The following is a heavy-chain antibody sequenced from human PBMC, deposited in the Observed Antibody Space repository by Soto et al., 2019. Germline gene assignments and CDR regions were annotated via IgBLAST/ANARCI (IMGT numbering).Heavy chain of an antibody. Sequence: VASVKVSCKASGGTFSSYAISWVRQAPGQGLEWMGGIIPIFGTANYAQKFQGRVTITADKSTSTAYMELSSLRSEDTAVYYCARASITIFGVAYPRFDYWGQGTLVTVSS. V-gene: IGHV1-69*06. CDR1: GGTFSSYA. J-gene: IGHJ4*02. CDR3: ARASITIFGVAYPRFDY. CDR2: IIPIFGTA. D-gene: IGHD3-3*01.